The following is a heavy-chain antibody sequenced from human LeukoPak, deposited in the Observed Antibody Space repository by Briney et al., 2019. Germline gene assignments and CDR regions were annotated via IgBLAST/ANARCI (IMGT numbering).Heavy chain of an antibody. CDR2: INPNSGGT. J-gene: IGHJ4*02. V-gene: IGHV1-2*06. CDR3: AGCTGMGRQYFDY. CDR1: GYTFIGYY. D-gene: IGHD1-1*01. Sequence: ASVTVSCKASGYTFIGYYMQWVRQAPGQGLEWMGRINPNSGGTNYAQKFHGRVTMTRKTSISTAYMELSRLRSEDTAVYDCAGCTGMGRQYFDYWGQGTLVTVSS.